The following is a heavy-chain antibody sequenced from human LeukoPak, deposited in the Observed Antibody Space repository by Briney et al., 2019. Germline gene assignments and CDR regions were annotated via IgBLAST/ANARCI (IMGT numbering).Heavy chain of an antibody. CDR1: GGSFSDYY. CDR3: ARALAHRH. CDR2: INHSGST. J-gene: IGHJ4*02. D-gene: IGHD3-16*02. Sequence: PSETLSLTCAVYGGSFSDYYWSWIRQPPGKGLQWIGEINHSGSTNYSPSLKSRVTISVDTSKNQFSLKPSSMTVADTAVYYCARALAHRHWGQGTLVTVSS. V-gene: IGHV4-34*01.